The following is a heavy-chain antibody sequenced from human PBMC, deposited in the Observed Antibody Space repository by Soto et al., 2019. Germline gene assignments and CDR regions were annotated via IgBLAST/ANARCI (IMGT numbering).Heavy chain of an antibody. CDR2: ISGSGGST. Sequence: PGGSLRLSCAASGFTFSSYAMSWVRQAPGKGLEWVSAISGSGGSTYYADSVKGRFTISRDNSKNTLYLQMNSLRAEDTAVYYCAKDAHSKWLRISYYYYYGMDVWGQGTTVTVS. CDR1: GFTFSSYA. CDR3: AKDAHSKWLRISYYYYYGMDV. D-gene: IGHD5-12*01. V-gene: IGHV3-23*01. J-gene: IGHJ6*02.